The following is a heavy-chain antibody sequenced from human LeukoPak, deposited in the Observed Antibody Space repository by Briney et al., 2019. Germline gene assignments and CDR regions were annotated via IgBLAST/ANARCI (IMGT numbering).Heavy chain of an antibody. CDR1: GFTFSSYG. CDR2: IWYDGSNK. J-gene: IGHJ5*02. Sequence: GGSLRLSCAASGFTFSSYGMHWVRQAPGKGLEWVAVIWYDGSNKYYADSVRGRFTISRDNSKNTLYLQMNSLRAEDSAIYYCARAQTFYYDTSGFGLDPWGQGTLVTVSS. D-gene: IGHD3-22*01. V-gene: IGHV3-33*01. CDR3: ARAQTFYYDTSGFGLDP.